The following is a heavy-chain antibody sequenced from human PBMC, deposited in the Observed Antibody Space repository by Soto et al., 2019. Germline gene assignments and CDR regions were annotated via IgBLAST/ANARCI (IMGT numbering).Heavy chain of an antibody. J-gene: IGHJ4*02. Sequence: QVQLVESGGGVVQPGRSLRLSCAASGFTFSSYAMHWVRQAPGKGLEWVAVISYDGSNKYYADSVKGRFTISRDNSKNTLYLQMNSLRAEDTAVYYCARALTTPLYYFDYWGQGTLVTVSS. D-gene: IGHD4-17*01. V-gene: IGHV3-30-3*01. CDR2: ISYDGSNK. CDR3: ARALTTPLYYFDY. CDR1: GFTFSSYA.